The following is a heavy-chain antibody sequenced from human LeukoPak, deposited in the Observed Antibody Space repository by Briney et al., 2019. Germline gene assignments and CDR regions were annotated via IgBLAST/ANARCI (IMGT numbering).Heavy chain of an antibody. CDR1: GFTVSSNY. D-gene: IGHD4-23*01. V-gene: IGHV3-66*01. Sequence: GESMRLSCAASGFTVSSNYMSWDRQAPGKGLEWVSVIYSGGSTYYADSVKGRFTISRDNSKNTLYLQMNSLRAEDTAVYYCARAFYGGNQDYWGQGTLVTVSS. CDR2: IYSGGST. CDR3: ARAFYGGNQDY. J-gene: IGHJ4*02.